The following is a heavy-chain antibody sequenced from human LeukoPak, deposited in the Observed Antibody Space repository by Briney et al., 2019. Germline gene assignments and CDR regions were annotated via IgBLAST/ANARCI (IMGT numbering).Heavy chain of an antibody. CDR2: INPSGGST. J-gene: IGHJ4*02. D-gene: IGHD6-19*01. CDR1: GYSFTSYG. V-gene: IGHV1-46*01. CDR3: ARGGSIAVAGRGGLDY. Sequence: ASVKVSCKASGYSFTSYGISWVRQAPGQGLEWMGIINPSGGSTSYAQKFQGRVTMTRDTSTSTVYMELSSLRSEDTAVYYCARGGSIAVAGRGGLDYWGQGTLVTVSS.